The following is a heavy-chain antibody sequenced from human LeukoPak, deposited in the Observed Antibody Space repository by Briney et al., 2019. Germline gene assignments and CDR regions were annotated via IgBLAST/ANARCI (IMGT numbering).Heavy chain of an antibody. CDR2: IFYTGST. J-gene: IGHJ2*01. CDR1: GGSISSSRYF. V-gene: IGHV4-39*01. CDR3: ARRVAIGYFDL. Sequence: PSETLSLTCTVSGGSISSSRYFWGWIRQPPGKGLEWIGSIFYTGSTSYNPSLKSRVTLSVDTSKKQLSLKQFSLKLSSVTAADTAVYYCARRVAIGYFDLWGRGTLVTVSS.